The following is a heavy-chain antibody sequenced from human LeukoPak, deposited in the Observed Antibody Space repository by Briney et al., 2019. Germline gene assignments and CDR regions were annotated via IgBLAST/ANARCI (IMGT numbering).Heavy chain of an antibody. D-gene: IGHD5-24*01. CDR2: ISGSGGST. J-gene: IGHJ4*02. V-gene: IGHV3-23*01. Sequence: GGSLRLSCAASGFTFSSYAMSWVRQAPGKGLEWVSAISGSGGSTYYADSVKGRFTISRDNAKNSLYLQMNSLRAEDTAVYYCARQRDGYNYAAEFDYWGQGTLVTVSS. CDR1: GFTFSSYA. CDR3: ARQRDGYNYAAEFDY.